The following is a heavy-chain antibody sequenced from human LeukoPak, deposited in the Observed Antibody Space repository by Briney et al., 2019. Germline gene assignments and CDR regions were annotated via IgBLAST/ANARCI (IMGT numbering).Heavy chain of an antibody. CDR3: VKAMVGWDAFDI. V-gene: IGHV1-2*02. D-gene: IGHD3-10*01. CDR1: GFTFSSYA. CDR2: INPNSGGT. J-gene: IGHJ3*02. Sequence: GGSLRLSCAASGFTFSSYAMHWVRQAPGQGLEWMGWINPNSGGTNYAQKFQGRVTMTGDTSISTAYMELSRLRSDDTAVYYCVKAMVGWDAFDIWGQGTMVTVSS.